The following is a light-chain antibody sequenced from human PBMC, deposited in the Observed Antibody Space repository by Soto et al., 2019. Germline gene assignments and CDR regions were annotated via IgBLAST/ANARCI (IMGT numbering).Light chain of an antibody. J-gene: IGKJ5*01. Sequence: DMQMTQFLSRLIAHFGDRVSITCRASQSITYWLAWYQQKPGKAPKLLIYDASTLGSGFPSRFSGSGSGTEFTLTSSVLQPDGCATYSSQQLESYTTFGQGTRLEIK. V-gene: IGKV1-5*01. CDR3: QQLESYTT. CDR1: QSITYW. CDR2: DAS.